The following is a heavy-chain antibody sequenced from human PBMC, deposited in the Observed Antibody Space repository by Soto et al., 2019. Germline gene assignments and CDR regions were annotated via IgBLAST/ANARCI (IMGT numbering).Heavy chain of an antibody. CDR2: ISAYNGNT. CDR1: GYTFTSYG. D-gene: IGHD4-17*01. CDR3: ARDLHGDPYV. V-gene: IGHV1-18*01. Sequence: QVQLVQSGAEVKKPGASVKVSCKASGYTFTSYGISWVRQAPGQGLEWMGWISAYNGNTNYAQKLQGRVTMTTDTYMGTGNMELGGPRADYTAVLYCARDLHGDPYVWGQGTLVTVSS. J-gene: IGHJ4*02.